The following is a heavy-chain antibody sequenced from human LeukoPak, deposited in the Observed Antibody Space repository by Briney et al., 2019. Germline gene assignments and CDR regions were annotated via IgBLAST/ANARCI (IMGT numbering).Heavy chain of an antibody. CDR3: ARDPSRATMVRGVFHYYGMDV. J-gene: IGHJ6*02. CDR2: IIPIFGTA. V-gene: IGHV1-69*13. Sequence: SVKVSCKASGGTVSSYIISWVRQAPGQGLEWMGGIIPIFGTANYAQKFQGRVTITADESTSTAYMELSSLRSEDTAVYYCARDPSRATMVRGVFHYYGMDVWGQGTTVTVSS. CDR1: GGTVSSYI. D-gene: IGHD3-10*01.